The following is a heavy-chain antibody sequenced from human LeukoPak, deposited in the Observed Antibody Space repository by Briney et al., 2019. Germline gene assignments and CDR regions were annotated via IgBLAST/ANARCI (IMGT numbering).Heavy chain of an antibody. CDR3: ARICSAGSCYPFDY. J-gene: IGHJ4*02. CDR2: INPNNGGT. D-gene: IGHD2-15*01. V-gene: IGHV1-2*02. CDR1: GYTFTGYY. Sequence: GASVKVSCKASGYTFTGYYIHWVRQAPGQGLEWMGWINPNNGGTNYAQKFQGRVTMTRDTSISTAYMELSRLRSDDTAVYYCARICSAGSCYPFDYWGQGTLVTVSS.